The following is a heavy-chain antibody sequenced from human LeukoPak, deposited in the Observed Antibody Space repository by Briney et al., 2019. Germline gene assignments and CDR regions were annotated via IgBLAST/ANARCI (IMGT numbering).Heavy chain of an antibody. V-gene: IGHV5-51*01. D-gene: IGHD3-10*01. CDR3: ARRGTYGSRSYYQHDSFDV. Sequence: GESLKISCKGSGYIFTNYWIGWVRQMPGKGLEWMGIIYPVDSDTRVSPSFQGQVTISVDKSITTAYLQWSSLKSSDTAIYYCARRGTYGSRSYYQHDSFDVWGQGTMVTVSS. CDR1: GYIFTNYW. CDR2: IYPVDSDT. J-gene: IGHJ3*01.